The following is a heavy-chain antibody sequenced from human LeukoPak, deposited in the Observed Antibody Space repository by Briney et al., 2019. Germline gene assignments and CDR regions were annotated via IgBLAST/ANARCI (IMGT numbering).Heavy chain of an antibody. V-gene: IGHV4-4*07. J-gene: IGHJ4*02. CDR2: IYSSGST. CDR3: ASVSRGYYIDY. CDR1: GGAISSYY. D-gene: IGHD3-22*01. Sequence: SETLCLTCTVSGGAISSYYWSWIRQPAGQGLEWIWRIYSSGSTNYNPSIKSRVTMSVDTSKNQFSLRLSSVTAADTAMYYCASVSRGYYIDYWGQGTLVTVSS.